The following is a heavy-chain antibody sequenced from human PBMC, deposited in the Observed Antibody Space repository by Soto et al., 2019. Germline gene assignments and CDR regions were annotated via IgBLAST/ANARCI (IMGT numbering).Heavy chain of an antibody. J-gene: IGHJ4*02. D-gene: IGHD3-16*01. CDR2: IYDSGNT. Sequence: QVQLQESGPGLVKPSETLSLTCTVSVGSINTYYWSWIRQPPGKGLAWIGYIYDSGNTYYNPSLKSRVAISVDTSKNQFSLKLSSVIAADTAVYYCARRMRGESGIFDYWGQGTLVTVSS. CDR1: VGSINTYY. V-gene: IGHV4-59*01. CDR3: ARRMRGESGIFDY.